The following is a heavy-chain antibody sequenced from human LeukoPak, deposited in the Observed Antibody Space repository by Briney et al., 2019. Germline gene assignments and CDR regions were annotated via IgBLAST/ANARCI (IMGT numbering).Heavy chain of an antibody. J-gene: IGHJ6*02. D-gene: IGHD6-19*01. Sequence: GGSLRLSCVASGFIFRDYTMNWVRQTPGKGLEWVSAISGSGGSTYYADSVKGRFTISRDNSKNTLYLQMNSLRAEDTAVYYCAKHQWLDSYYYGMDVWGQGTTVTVSS. CDR3: AKHQWLDSYYYGMDV. CDR2: ISGSGGST. CDR1: GFIFRDYT. V-gene: IGHV3-23*01.